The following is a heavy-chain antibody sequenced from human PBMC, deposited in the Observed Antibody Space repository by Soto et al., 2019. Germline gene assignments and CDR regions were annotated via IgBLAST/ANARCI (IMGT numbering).Heavy chain of an antibody. CDR3: AKVGPLAHYYDSSGYSGY. D-gene: IGHD3-22*01. J-gene: IGHJ4*02. CDR2: ISGSGGST. Sequence: GSLRLSCAASGFTFSSYAMSWVRQAPGKGLEWVSAISGSGGSTYYADSVKGRFTISRDNSKNTLYLQMNSLRAEDTAVYYCAKVGPLAHYYDSSGYSGYWGQGTLVTVSS. CDR1: GFTFSSYA. V-gene: IGHV3-23*01.